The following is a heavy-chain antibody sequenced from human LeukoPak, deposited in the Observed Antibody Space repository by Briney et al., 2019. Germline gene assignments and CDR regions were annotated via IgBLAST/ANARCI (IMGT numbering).Heavy chain of an antibody. CDR2: INPYNGNT. CDR3: ARGGYCSSISCYVSDDAFDI. Sequence: ASVKVSCKASDYTFTTYGISWVRQAPGQGLEWMGWINPYNGNTKYAQKLQGRVTMTTDTSTSTAYMDLRSLRSDDTVVYYCARGGYCSSISCYVSDDAFDIWGQGTMVTVSS. CDR1: DYTFTTYG. D-gene: IGHD2-2*01. J-gene: IGHJ3*02. V-gene: IGHV1-18*01.